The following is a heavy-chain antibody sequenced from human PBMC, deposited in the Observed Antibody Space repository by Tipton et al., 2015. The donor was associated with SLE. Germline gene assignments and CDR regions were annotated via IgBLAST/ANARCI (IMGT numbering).Heavy chain of an antibody. CDR2: VYYSGGT. J-gene: IGHJ6*03. CDR3: ARGAAAGYYYYYYMDV. Sequence: TLSLTCTVSGDSIGSYYWNWIRQPPGKGLEWIGYVYYSGGTNYNPSLKSRVTISVDTSKNQFSLKLSSVTAADTAVYYWARGAAAGYYYYYYMDVWGKGTTVTVSS. D-gene: IGHD6-13*01. V-gene: IGHV4-59*01. CDR1: GDSIGSYY.